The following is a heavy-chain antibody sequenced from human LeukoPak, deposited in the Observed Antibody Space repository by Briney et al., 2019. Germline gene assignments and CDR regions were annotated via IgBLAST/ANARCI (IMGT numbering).Heavy chain of an antibody. Sequence: KTSETLSLTCTVSGGSISSYYSSWIRQPPGKGLEWIGYIYYSGSTNYNPSLKSRVTISVDTSKNQFSLKLSSVTAADTAVYYCARGIESSTSWIDPWGQGTLVTVSS. CDR2: IYYSGST. J-gene: IGHJ5*02. D-gene: IGHD2-2*01. CDR1: GGSISSYY. CDR3: ARGIESSTSWIDP. V-gene: IGHV4-59*01.